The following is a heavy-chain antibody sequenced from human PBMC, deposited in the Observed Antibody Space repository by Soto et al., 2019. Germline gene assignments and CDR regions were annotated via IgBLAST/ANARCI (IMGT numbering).Heavy chain of an antibody. J-gene: IGHJ3*02. Sequence: PGGSLRLSCAASGFAFSSYAIHWVRQAPCKGLEWVAVISYDGSNKYYADSVKGRFTISRDNSKNTLYLQMNSLRAEDTAVYYCARANRGRRGYSDACDIWGQGTMVPVS. CDR2: ISYDGSNK. D-gene: IGHD3-3*01. V-gene: IGHV3-30-3*01. CDR3: ARANRGRRGYSDACDI. CDR1: GFAFSSYA.